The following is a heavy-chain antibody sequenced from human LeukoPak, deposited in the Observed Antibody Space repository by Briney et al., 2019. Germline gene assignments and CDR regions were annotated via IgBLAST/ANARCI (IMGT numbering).Heavy chain of an antibody. CDR1: GGSVSSGSYY. J-gene: IGHJ5*02. D-gene: IGHD5-24*01. CDR3: ARVLATGWFDP. CDR2: IYYSGST. V-gene: IGHV4-61*01. Sequence: SETLSLTCTVSGGSVSSGSYYWSWIRQPPGKGLEWIGYIYYSGSTNYNPSFKSRVTISVDTSKNQFSLKLSSVTAADTAVYYCARVLATGWFDPWGQGTLVTVSS.